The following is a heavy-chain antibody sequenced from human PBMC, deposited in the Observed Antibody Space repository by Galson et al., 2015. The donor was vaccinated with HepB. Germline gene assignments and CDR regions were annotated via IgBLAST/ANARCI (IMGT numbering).Heavy chain of an antibody. V-gene: IGHV4-59*01. CDR3: ARGTDYDFWSGGLDY. Sequence: ETLSLTCTVAGGSISSYYWSWLRQPPGKGLEWIGYIYYSGSTNYNPSLKSRVTISVDTSKNQFSLKLSSVTAADTAVYYCARGTDYDFWSGGLDYWGQGTLVTVSS. D-gene: IGHD3-3*01. J-gene: IGHJ4*02. CDR1: GGSISSYY. CDR2: IYYSGST.